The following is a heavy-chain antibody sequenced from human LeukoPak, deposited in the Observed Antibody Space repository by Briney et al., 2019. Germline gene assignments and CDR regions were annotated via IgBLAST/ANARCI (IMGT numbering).Heavy chain of an antibody. CDR3: ARDSSSWYYFDY. CDR1: GFTFSSYG. V-gene: IGHV3-33*01. CDR2: IWYDGSNK. Sequence: GRSLRLSCAASGFTFSSYGMHWVRQAPGKGLEWVAVIWYDGSNKYYADSVKGRFTISRDNSKNTLYLQMNSLRAEDTAVYYCARDSSSWYYFDYWGQGTLVTVSS. J-gene: IGHJ4*02. D-gene: IGHD6-13*01.